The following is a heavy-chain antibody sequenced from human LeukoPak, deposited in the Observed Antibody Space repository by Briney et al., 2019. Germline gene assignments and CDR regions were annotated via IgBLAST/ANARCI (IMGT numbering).Heavy chain of an antibody. D-gene: IGHD6-13*01. CDR3: ARDAAAAGMGY. V-gene: IGHV3-48*04. CDR1: GFTFSSYS. Sequence: PGGSLRLSCAASGFTFSSYSMNWVRQAPGKGLEWVSYISSSSSTIYYADSVKGRFTVSRDNAKNSLYLQMNSLRAEDTAVYYCARDAAAAGMGYWGQGTLVTVSS. CDR2: ISSSSSTI. J-gene: IGHJ4*02.